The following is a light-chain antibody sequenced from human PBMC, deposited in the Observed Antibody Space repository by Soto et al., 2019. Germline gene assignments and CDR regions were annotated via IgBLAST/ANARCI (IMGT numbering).Light chain of an antibody. Sequence: QSVLTQPPSVSGAPGQSVTISCTGSSSNIGAGYDVHWYQHIPGTAPKLLIYGNNNRPSGVPDRFSGSKSGTSASLAINGLQAEDEAHYYCQSYDNSLSGSWVFGGGTKVTVL. J-gene: IGLJ3*02. V-gene: IGLV1-40*01. CDR3: QSYDNSLSGSWV. CDR2: GNN. CDR1: SSNIGAGYD.